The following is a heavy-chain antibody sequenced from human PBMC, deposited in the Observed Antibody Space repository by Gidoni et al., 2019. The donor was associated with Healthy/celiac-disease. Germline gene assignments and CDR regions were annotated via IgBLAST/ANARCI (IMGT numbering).Heavy chain of an antibody. D-gene: IGHD6-13*01. CDR3: ARVVIYSSSCNDY. V-gene: IGHV3-21*01. CDR2: ISSSSSYI. J-gene: IGHJ4*02. Sequence: EVQLVESGGGLVKPGGSLRLSCAASGFTFSSYSMNWVRQAPGKGLEWVSSISSSSSYIYYADSVKGRFTISRDNAKNSLYLQMNSLRAEDTAVYYCARVVIYSSSCNDYWGQGTLVTVSS. CDR1: GFTFSSYS.